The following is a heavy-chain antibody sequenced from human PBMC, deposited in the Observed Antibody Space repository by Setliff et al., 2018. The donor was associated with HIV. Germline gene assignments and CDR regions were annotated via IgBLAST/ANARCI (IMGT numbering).Heavy chain of an antibody. Sequence: GGSLRLSCAASGFTFSSHWMSWVRHAPGKGLEWVSGINWDGKRKGYEDSVRGRFTISRDDAKKSLYLQMNSLGAEDTAVYYCARSGGIGNYHWDVWGKGTTVTVSS. CDR3: ARSGGIGNYHWDV. CDR1: GFTFSSHW. J-gene: IGHJ6*03. V-gene: IGHV3-7*01. CDR2: INWDGKRK. D-gene: IGHD3-16*01.